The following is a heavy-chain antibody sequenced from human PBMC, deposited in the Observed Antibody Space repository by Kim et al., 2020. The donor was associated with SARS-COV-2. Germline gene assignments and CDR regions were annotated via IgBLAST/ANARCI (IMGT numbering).Heavy chain of an antibody. Sequence: TYYSPSFQGHVTISADKSISTAYLQWSSLKASDTAMYYCVRHRADGMDVWGQGTTVTVSS. CDR2: T. V-gene: IGHV5-10-1*01. CDR3: VRHRADGMDV. J-gene: IGHJ6*02.